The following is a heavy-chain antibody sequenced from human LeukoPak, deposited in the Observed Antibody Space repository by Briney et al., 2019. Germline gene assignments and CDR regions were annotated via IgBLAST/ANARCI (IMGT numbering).Heavy chain of an antibody. J-gene: IGHJ6*03. Sequence: QSGGSLRLSCAASGFTFSSYGMHWVRQAPGKGLEWVAVISYDGSNKYYADSVKGRFTISRDNSKNTLYLQMNSLRAEDTAVYYCVGLGAGSGWYFDYMDVWGKGTTVTVSS. CDR1: GFTFSSYG. CDR3: VGLGAGSGWYFDYMDV. D-gene: IGHD6-19*01. V-gene: IGHV3-30*03. CDR2: ISYDGSNK.